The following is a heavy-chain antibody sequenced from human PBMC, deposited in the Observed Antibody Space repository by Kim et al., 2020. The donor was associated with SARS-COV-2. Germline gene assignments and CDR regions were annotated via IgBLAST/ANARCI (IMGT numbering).Heavy chain of an antibody. D-gene: IGHD2-15*01. V-gene: IGHV1-3*01. Sequence: FQGRVTITSDTSASTAYMELSSLRSDDTAVYYCARSSCSGGSCYNNWFDPWGQGTLVTVSS. CDR3: ARSSCSGGSCYNNWFDP. J-gene: IGHJ5*02.